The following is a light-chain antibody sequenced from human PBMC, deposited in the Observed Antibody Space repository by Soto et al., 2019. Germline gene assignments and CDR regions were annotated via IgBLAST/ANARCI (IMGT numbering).Light chain of an antibody. J-gene: IGKJ4*01. CDR1: QTISSW. V-gene: IGKV1-5*03. CDR3: QQYNNWPLT. Sequence: DIQMTQSPSTLSGSVGDRVTINCRASQTISSWLAWYQQKPGKAPKLLIYKASTLKSGVPSRFSGSGSGTEFTLTISSLQSEDFAVYYCQQYNNWPLTFGGGTKVDI. CDR2: KAS.